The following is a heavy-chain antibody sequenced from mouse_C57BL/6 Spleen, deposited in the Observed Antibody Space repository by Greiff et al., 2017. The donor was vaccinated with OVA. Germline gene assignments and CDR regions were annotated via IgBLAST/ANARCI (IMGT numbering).Heavy chain of an antibody. V-gene: IGHV1-82*01. J-gene: IGHJ1*03. D-gene: IGHD2-5*01. CDR2: IYPGDGDT. Sequence: QVQLQQSGPELVKPGASVKISCKASGYAFSSSWMNWVKQRPGKGLEWIGRIYPGDGDTNYNGKFKGKATLTADKSSSTAYMQLSSLTSEDSAVYFCARSGSNYGSSGFCDDGGTGATRTVST. CDR1: GYAFSSSW. CDR3: ARSGSNYGSSGFCDD.